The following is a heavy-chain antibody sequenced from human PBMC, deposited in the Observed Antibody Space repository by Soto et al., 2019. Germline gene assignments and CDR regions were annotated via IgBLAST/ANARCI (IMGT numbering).Heavy chain of an antibody. Sequence: SETLSLTCTVSGGSISSSGYYWGWIRQPPGKGLEWIGEINHSGSTNYNPSLKSRVTISVDTSKNQFSLQLNSVTPEDTAVYYCAREEPGITMVRGVINFDYWGQGTLVTVSS. V-gene: IGHV4-39*07. CDR1: GGSISSSGYY. CDR2: INHSGST. CDR3: AREEPGITMVRGVINFDY. J-gene: IGHJ4*02. D-gene: IGHD3-10*01.